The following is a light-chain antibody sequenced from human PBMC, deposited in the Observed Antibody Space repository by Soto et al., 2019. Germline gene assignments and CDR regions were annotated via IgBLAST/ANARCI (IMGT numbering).Light chain of an antibody. V-gene: IGKV3-20*01. CDR3: QQYVRSPFT. J-gene: IGKJ3*01. Sequence: EIVLTQSPGTLSLSPGERATLSCRASQSVGSSYLAWYQQKPGQAPRLLMYGASTRASGIPGRFSGSGSGTDFTLTISRLEPEDFAVYFCQQYVRSPFTFGPGTKVDIK. CDR2: GAS. CDR1: QSVGSSY.